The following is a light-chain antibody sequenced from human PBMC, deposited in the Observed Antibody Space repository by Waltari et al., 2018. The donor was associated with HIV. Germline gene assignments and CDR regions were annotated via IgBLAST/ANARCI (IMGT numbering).Light chain of an antibody. CDR2: KDT. CDR1: VVATKF. Sequence: SFDLTQPSSVSVSPGQTARIPCSGTVVATKFVRWFQQKPGRPPTLVIYKDTERPSESPERFSGSSSGTTATLTITGAQVEDEADYYCYCAADKNVLGGGTKLTVL. CDR3: YCAADKNV. J-gene: IGLJ2*01. V-gene: IGLV3-27*01.